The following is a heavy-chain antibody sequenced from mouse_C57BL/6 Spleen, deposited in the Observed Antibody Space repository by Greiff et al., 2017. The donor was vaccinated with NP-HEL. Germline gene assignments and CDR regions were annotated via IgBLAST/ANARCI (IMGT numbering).Heavy chain of an antibody. J-gene: IGHJ2*01. CDR2: IDPDDGDT. CDR3: ARVIPYYDSLDY. D-gene: IGHD2-4*01. Sequence: VQLQQSGAELVKPGASVKLSCTASGFNIKDYYMHWVKQRTEQGLEWIGRIDPDDGDTKYAPKFQGKATITADTSSNTAYLQLSSLTSEDTAVYYCARVIPYYDSLDYWGQGTTLTVSS. CDR1: GFNIKDYY. V-gene: IGHV14-2*01.